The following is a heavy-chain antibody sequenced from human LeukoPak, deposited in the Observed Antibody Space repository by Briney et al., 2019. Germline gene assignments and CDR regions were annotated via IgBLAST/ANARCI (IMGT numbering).Heavy chain of an antibody. V-gene: IGHV3-7*01. D-gene: IGHD6-13*01. CDR3: ARGYSALGY. Sequence: QAGGSLGLSCAASGFIFSSHWMTWVRQAPGKGLEWVASIKEDGSEKNYVDSVKGRFTISRDNAKNSLYLQMKSLRDEDTAVYSCARGYSALGYWGQGTLVTVSS. CDR2: IKEDGSEK. J-gene: IGHJ4*02. CDR1: GFIFSSHW.